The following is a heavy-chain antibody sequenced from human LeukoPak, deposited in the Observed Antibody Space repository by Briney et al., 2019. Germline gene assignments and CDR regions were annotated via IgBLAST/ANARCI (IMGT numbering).Heavy chain of an antibody. CDR2: INHSGST. J-gene: IGHJ4*02. V-gene: IGHV4-34*01. Sequence: SETLSLTCAVYGGSFSGYYWSWIRQPPGKGLERIGEINHSGSTNYNPSLKSRVTISVDTSKNQFSLKLSSVTAADTAVYYCAGRRPSGYDLGYFDYWGQGTLVTVSS. D-gene: IGHD5-12*01. CDR3: AGRRPSGYDLGYFDY. CDR1: GGSFSGYY.